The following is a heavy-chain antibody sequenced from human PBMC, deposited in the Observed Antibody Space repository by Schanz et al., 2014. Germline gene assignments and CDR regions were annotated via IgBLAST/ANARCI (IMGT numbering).Heavy chain of an antibody. CDR1: GFNSDDYA. Sequence: EVQLLESGGGLVQPGGSLRLSCTASGFNSDDYAINWVRQAPGKGLEWVSGISGSGASTYYADSVKGRFTISRDNSNKTVDLQMNSLRAEDTALYYCVRDELLWFGEVLSLDYWGQGALVTVSS. V-gene: IGHV3-23*01. CDR3: VRDELLWFGEVLSLDY. D-gene: IGHD3-10*01. J-gene: IGHJ4*02. CDR2: ISGSGAST.